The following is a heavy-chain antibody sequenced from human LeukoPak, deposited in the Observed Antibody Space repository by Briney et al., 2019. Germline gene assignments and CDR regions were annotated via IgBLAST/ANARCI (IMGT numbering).Heavy chain of an antibody. V-gene: IGHV4-4*07. J-gene: IGHJ6*02. CDR2: IYSRGST. CDR3: ARDGIVVVPAATPTTGMDV. Sequence: SETLSLTCTVSGRSISSYYWSWLRHPAGKGLEWIGRIYSRGSTNYNPSLKSRVTMSVDTSKNQFSLKLSSVTAADTAVYYCARDGIVVVPAATPTTGMDVWGQGTTVTVSS. D-gene: IGHD2-2*01. CDR1: GRSISSYY.